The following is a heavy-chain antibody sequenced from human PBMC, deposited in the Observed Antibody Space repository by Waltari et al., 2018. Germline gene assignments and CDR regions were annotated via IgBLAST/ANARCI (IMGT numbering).Heavy chain of an antibody. CDR1: GYSISSGYY. V-gene: IGHV4-38-2*02. CDR3: ARDQGFDAFDI. J-gene: IGHJ3*02. CDR2: NYHKWGN. Sequence: QVQLQESGPGLVKPSETLSLTCAVSGYSISSGYYWGWIRQPPGKGLGWIGSNYHKWGNYYHPVLKSRVTISVDTSKNQFSLKLSSVTAADTAVYYCARDQGFDAFDIWGQGTMVTVSS.